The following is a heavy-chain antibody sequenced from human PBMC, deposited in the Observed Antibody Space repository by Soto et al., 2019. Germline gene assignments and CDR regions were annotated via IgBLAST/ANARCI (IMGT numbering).Heavy chain of an antibody. CDR3: ARDLTGYSYPHYGMDV. CDR1: GYTFTGYY. V-gene: IGHV1-2*02. CDR2: INPNSGGT. Sequence: QVQLVQSGAEVKKPGASVKVSCKASGYTFTGYYMHWVRQAPGQGLEWMGWINPNSGGTNYAQKFQGRVTMTRDTSISTAYMELSRLRSDDTAVYYCARDLTGYSYPHYGMDVWGQGTTVTVSS. J-gene: IGHJ6*02. D-gene: IGHD5-18*01.